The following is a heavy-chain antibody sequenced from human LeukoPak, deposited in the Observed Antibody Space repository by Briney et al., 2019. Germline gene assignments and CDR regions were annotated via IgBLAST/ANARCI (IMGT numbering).Heavy chain of an antibody. CDR3: ARGGYDSYYYYYMDV. D-gene: IGHD5-12*01. J-gene: IGHJ6*03. CDR2: IIPIFGTA. CDR1: GGTFSSYA. V-gene: IGHV1-69*13. Sequence: SVKVSCKASGGTFSSYAISWARQAPGQGLEWMGGIIPIFGTANYAQKFQGRVTITADESTSTAYMELSSLRSEDTAVYYCARGGYDSYYYYYMDVWGKGTTVTVSS.